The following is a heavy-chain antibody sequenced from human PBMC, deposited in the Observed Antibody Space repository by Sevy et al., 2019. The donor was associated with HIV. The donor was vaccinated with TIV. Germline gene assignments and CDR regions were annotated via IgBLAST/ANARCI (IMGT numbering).Heavy chain of an antibody. V-gene: IGHV4-31*03. J-gene: IGHJ6*02. CDR1: GGSINSGGYY. Sequence: SETLSLTCTVSGGSINSGGYYWNWIRQHPGKGLEWIGYIYDSGRTKYSPSLKSRVTISEETSKNQFSLKLGSVTAADTAVYYCARASGNSLNYGVDVWGQGTTVTVSS. CDR3: ARASGNSLNYGVDV. D-gene: IGHD3-10*01. CDR2: IYDSGRT.